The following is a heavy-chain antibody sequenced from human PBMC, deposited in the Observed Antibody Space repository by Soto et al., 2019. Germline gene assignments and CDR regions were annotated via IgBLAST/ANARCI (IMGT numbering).Heavy chain of an antibody. Sequence: GGSLRLSCAASGFTFSSYGMHWVRQAPGKGLEWVAVISYDGSNKYYADSVKGRFTISRDNSKNTLYLQMNSLRAEDTAVYYCAKLHRGYYYDSSGPTDYWGQGTPVTVSS. V-gene: IGHV3-30*18. D-gene: IGHD3-22*01. CDR2: ISYDGSNK. CDR3: AKLHRGYYYDSSGPTDY. J-gene: IGHJ4*02. CDR1: GFTFSSYG.